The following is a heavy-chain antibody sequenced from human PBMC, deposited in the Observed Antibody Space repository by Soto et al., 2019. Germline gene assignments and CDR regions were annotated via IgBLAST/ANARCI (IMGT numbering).Heavy chain of an antibody. V-gene: IGHV5-10-1*01. J-gene: IGHJ4*02. CDR1: GYSFTRYW. CDR3: GVGGGQQLNGEYFDS. D-gene: IGHD6-13*01. CDR2: IDPSDSYT. Sequence: PGESLKISCKGSGYSFTRYWINWVRQMPGKGLEWMGRIDPSDSYTTYSPSFQGHVTISADMSIRTAYLQWSSLKASDTALYYCGVGGGQQLNGEYFDSWGQGTLVTVSS.